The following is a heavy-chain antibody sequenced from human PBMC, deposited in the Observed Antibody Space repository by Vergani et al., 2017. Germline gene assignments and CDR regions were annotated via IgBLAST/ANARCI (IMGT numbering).Heavy chain of an antibody. D-gene: IGHD3-10*01. CDR2: ISSSSSYI. CDR3: ARGGFGELDAFDI. CDR1: GFTFSSYA. J-gene: IGHJ3*02. Sequence: EVQLLESGGGLVQPGGSLRLSCAASGFTFSSYAMSWVRQAPGKGLEWVSSISSSSSYIYYADSVKGRFTISRDNAKNSLYLQMNSLRAEDTAVYYCARGGFGELDAFDIWGQGTMVTVSS. V-gene: IGHV3-21*01.